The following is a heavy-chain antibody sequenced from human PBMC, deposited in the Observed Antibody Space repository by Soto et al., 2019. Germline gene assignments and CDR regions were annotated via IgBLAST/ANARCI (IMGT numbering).Heavy chain of an antibody. CDR2: INHSGST. V-gene: IGHV4-34*01. Sequence: PXETLSLTCAVYGGSFSGYYWSWIRQPPGKGLEWIGEINHSGSTNYNPSLKSRVTISVDTSKNQFSLKLSSLTAADTAVYYCARLPRVSIFGVVTSNYYYYMDVWGKGTTVTVSS. CDR3: ARLPRVSIFGVVTSNYYYYMDV. CDR1: GGSFSGYY. D-gene: IGHD3-3*01. J-gene: IGHJ6*03.